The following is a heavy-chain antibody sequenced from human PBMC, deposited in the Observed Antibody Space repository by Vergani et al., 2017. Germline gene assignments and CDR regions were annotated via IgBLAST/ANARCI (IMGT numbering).Heavy chain of an antibody. CDR1: GFTFSSYW. CDR3: ASPRDHIVVVTALDY. D-gene: IGHD2-21*02. CDR2: IKQDGSEK. Sequence: EVQLVESGGGLVQPGGSLRLSCAASGFTFSSYWMSWVRQAPGKGLEWVANIKQDGSEKYYVDSVKGRFTISRDNAKNSLYLQMNSLRAEDTAVYYCASPRDHIVVVTALDYWGQGTLVTVSS. V-gene: IGHV3-7*01. J-gene: IGHJ4*02.